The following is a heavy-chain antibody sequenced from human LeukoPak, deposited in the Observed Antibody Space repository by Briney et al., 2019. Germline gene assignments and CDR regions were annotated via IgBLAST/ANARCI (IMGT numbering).Heavy chain of an antibody. Sequence: ASVKLSFKAAGGTFSSYAINWVRQPPGQGLELMGGSIPIYGTANYAQKFQGRRTITSDESTSTAYMEMSSLRSEDTAVYYCARCLGCYDILTGYYDAGGLHWYFDLWGRGTLVTVSS. CDR3: ARCLGCYDILTGYYDAGGLHWYFDL. CDR2: SIPIYGTA. J-gene: IGHJ2*01. D-gene: IGHD3-9*01. V-gene: IGHV1-69*13. CDR1: GGTFSSYA.